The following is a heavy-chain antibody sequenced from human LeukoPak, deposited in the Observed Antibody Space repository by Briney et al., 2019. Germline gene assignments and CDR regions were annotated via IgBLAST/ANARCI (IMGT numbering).Heavy chain of an antibody. V-gene: IGHV1-69*13. CDR3: ARSNFSMVRGGHYYYYGMDV. J-gene: IGHJ6*02. CDR2: IIPIFGTA. Sequence: GASVTVSCRASGGTFSSYAISWVRQAPGQGLEWMGGIIPIFGTANYAQKFQGRVTITADESTSTAYMELSSLRSEDTAVYYCARSNFSMVRGGHYYYYGMDVWGQGTTVTVSS. D-gene: IGHD3-10*01. CDR1: GGTFSSYA.